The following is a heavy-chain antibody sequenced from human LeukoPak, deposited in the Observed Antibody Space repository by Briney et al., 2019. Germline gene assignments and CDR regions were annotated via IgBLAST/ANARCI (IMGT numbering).Heavy chain of an antibody. CDR3: ARASYYYESGGYAYFFDY. J-gene: IGHJ4*02. CDR2: IYYSGST. CDR1: GGSISSYY. V-gene: IGHV4-59*01. D-gene: IGHD3-22*01. Sequence: PSETLSLTCTVSGGSISSYYWNWIRQPPGKGLEWIGHIYYSGSTTYNPSLKSRVTISVDTSKIQFSLKLSSVTAADTAVYYCARASYYYESGGYAYFFDYWGQGTLVTASA.